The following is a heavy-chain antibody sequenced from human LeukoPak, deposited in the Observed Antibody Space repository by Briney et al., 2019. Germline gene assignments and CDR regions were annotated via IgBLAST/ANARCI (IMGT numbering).Heavy chain of an antibody. D-gene: IGHD5-12*01. V-gene: IGHV1-2*02. CDR1: GYTFTGYY. Sequence: GASVKVSCKASGYTFTGYYMHWVRQAPGQGLEWMGWINPNSGGTNYAQKFQGRVTMTRDTSISTAYMELSRLRSDDTAVYYCARDRFDSGYVMYFDYWGQGTLVTVSS. CDR2: INPNSGGT. CDR3: ARDRFDSGYVMYFDY. J-gene: IGHJ4*02.